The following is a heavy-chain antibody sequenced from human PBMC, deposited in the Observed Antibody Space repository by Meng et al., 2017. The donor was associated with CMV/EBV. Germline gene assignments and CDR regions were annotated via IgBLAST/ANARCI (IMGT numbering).Heavy chain of an antibody. CDR3: ARGVGEFLGWEMGY. Sequence: PCASVRICMEASGFPVSGPVMLWGRQSPRTGLLWVSSISCDDGSTKDADSVEGRFTISSDIAKNTLYLQMSSLRAEDTSIYYCARGVGEFLGWEMGYWGQGTLVTVSS. D-gene: IGHD1-26*01. J-gene: IGHJ4*02. CDR2: ISCDDGST. CDR1: GFPVSGPV. V-gene: IGHV3-74*03.